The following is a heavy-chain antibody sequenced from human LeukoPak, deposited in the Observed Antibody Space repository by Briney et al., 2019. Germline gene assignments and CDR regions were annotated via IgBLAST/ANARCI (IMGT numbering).Heavy chain of an antibody. Sequence: PGGSLRLSCAASGFTFTNHGMNWVRQAPGKGLEWVSYIGRSSYTIYYADSVRGRFTISRDNAKSSLYLQMNTLRAEDTAVYYCARRGVGYCSAGICRGPIDYWGQGNLVTVSS. V-gene: IGHV3-48*01. CDR3: ARRGVGYCSAGICRGPIDY. J-gene: IGHJ4*02. D-gene: IGHD2-15*01. CDR1: GFTFTNHG. CDR2: IGRSSYTI.